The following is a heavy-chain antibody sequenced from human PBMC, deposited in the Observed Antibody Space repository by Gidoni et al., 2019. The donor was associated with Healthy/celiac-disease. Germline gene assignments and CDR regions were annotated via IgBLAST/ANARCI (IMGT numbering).Heavy chain of an antibody. CDR3: AKDLYSSSWFHWYFDL. D-gene: IGHD6-13*01. Sequence: EVQLLESGGGLVQPGGSLRLSCAASGFTFSSSAMRWVRQAPGKGLEWVSAISGSGGSTYYADSVKGRFTIARDNSKNTLYLQMNSLRAEDTAVYYCAKDLYSSSWFHWYFDLWGRGTLVTVSS. CDR1: GFTFSSSA. V-gene: IGHV3-23*01. CDR2: ISGSGGST. J-gene: IGHJ2*01.